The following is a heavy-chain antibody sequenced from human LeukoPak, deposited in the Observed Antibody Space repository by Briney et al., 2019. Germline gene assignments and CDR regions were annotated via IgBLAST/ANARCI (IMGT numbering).Heavy chain of an antibody. CDR1: GFTFSNYG. CDR3: ASALRIYYYFDY. Sequence: GGSLRLSCAASGFTFSNYGMHWVRQAPGKGLEWVAFIRYDGSENYYADSVSGRFTISRDNSKNTLYLQMNSLRAEDTAVYYCASALRIYYYFDYWGQGTLVTVSS. J-gene: IGHJ4*02. CDR2: IRYDGSEN. D-gene: IGHD1-26*01. V-gene: IGHV3-30*02.